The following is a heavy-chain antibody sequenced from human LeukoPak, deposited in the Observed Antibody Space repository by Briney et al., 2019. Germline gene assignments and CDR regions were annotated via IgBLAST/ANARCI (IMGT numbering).Heavy chain of an antibody. CDR1: GGSISSGSYY. Sequence: SQTLSLTCTVSGGSISSGSYYWSWIRPPAGKGLEWIGRIYTSGSTSYNPSLKSRVTISVDTSKNQFSLKLSSVTAADTAVYYCARDRIAAAHDAFDIWGQGTMVTVSS. D-gene: IGHD6-13*01. V-gene: IGHV4-61*02. CDR2: IYTSGST. J-gene: IGHJ3*02. CDR3: ARDRIAAAHDAFDI.